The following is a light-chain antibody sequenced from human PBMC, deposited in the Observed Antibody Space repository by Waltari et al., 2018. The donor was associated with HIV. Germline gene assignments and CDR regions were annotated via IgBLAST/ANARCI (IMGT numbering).Light chain of an antibody. CDR3: QQYFSLPPT. J-gene: IGKJ4*01. Sequence: DIAMTQSPDSLAVSLGETVSINCKSSRTVLYHSDNKNYLAWYQHKPGQAPRVLISWASTRAVMVPSSIPALGVPERFSGSGSGTNFSLTISDLQEDDVAIYYCQQYFSLPPTFGGGTRVERK. CDR1: RTVLYHSDNKNY. V-gene: IGKV4-1*01. CDR2: WAS.